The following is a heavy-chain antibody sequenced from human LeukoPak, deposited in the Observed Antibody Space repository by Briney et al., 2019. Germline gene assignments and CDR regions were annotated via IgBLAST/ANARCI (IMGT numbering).Heavy chain of an antibody. J-gene: IGHJ4*02. CDR2: SYYSGST. CDR3: ARDWVTTPSFFDY. Sequence: SETLSLTCTVSAGSISSDSYYWGWLRQPPGKGLEWFVTSYYSGSTYYNPSLKSRVTISVDTSKNQFSLKLSAVSAADTAVYYCARDWVTTPSFFDYWGQGTLVTVAP. V-gene: IGHV4-39*07. CDR1: AGSISSDSYY. D-gene: IGHD4-17*01.